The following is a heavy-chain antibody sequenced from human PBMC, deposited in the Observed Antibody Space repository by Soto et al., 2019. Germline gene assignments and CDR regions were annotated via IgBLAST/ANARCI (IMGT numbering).Heavy chain of an antibody. J-gene: IGHJ6*02. CDR1: GGTVSSYA. D-gene: IGHD2-2*01. V-gene: IGHV1-69*01. CDR2: IIPIFGAA. CDR3: ARKGGSTSPMDV. Sequence: QVQLVQSGAEVKKPGSSVKVSCKASGGTVSSYAISWVRQAPGQGLEWMGGIIPIFGAANYAQKFQGRVSITADESTGTAYMELSSLRSEDTAVYYCARKGGSTSPMDVWGQGTTVTVSS.